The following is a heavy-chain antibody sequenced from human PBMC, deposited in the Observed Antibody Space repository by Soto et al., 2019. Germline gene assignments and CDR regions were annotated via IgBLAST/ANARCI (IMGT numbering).Heavy chain of an antibody. CDR3: ARDILYRLDY. CDR1: GHSISSYY. D-gene: IGHD3-9*01. CDR2: IYYSGSA. V-gene: IGHV4-30-4*08. Sequence: PSETLSLTCTVSGHSISSYYWGWFRQAPGKGLEWIGYIYYSGSAYYNPSLKSRVTISVDTSKNQFSLKLSSVTAADTAVYYCARDILYRLDYWGQGILVTVSS. J-gene: IGHJ4*02.